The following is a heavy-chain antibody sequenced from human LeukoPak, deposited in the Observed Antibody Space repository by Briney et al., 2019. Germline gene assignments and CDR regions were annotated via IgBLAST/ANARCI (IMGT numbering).Heavy chain of an antibody. D-gene: IGHD3-10*01. CDR1: GFTFSDYY. V-gene: IGHV3-11*04. J-gene: IGHJ4*02. CDR2: ISSSGSTI. CDR3: AREAQIITMVRGYFDY. Sequence: GGSLRLSCAASGFTFSDYYMSWIRQAPGKGLEWVSYISSSGSTIYYADSVKGRFPISRDNAKNSLYLQMNSLRAEDTAVYYCAREAQIITMVRGYFDYWGQGTLVTVSS.